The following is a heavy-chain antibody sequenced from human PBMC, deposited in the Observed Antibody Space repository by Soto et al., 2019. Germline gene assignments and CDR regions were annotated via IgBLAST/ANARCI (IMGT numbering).Heavy chain of an antibody. CDR3: AKTTVTTGYYYGMDV. D-gene: IGHD4-17*01. CDR2: ISYDGSNK. CDR1: GFTFSSYG. Sequence: GGSLRFSCAASGFTFSSYGMHWVRQAPGKGLEWVAVISYDGSNKYYADSVKGRFTISRDNSKNTLYLQMNSLRAEDTAVYYCAKTTVTTGYYYGMDVWGQGTTVTVSS. J-gene: IGHJ6*02. V-gene: IGHV3-30*18.